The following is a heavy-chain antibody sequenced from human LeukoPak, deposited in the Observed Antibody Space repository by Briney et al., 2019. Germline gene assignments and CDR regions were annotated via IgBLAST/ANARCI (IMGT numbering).Heavy chain of an antibody. CDR2: INSDGSST. J-gene: IGHJ4*02. Sequence: GGSLRLSCAASGLSFSTYAISWVRHAPGKGLVWVSRINSDGSSTSYADSVKGRFTISRDNAKNTLYLQMNSLRAEDTAVYYCARGRRDGYNVYYYWGQGTLVTVSS. CDR3: ARGRRDGYNVYYY. CDR1: GLSFSTYA. D-gene: IGHD5-24*01. V-gene: IGHV3-74*01.